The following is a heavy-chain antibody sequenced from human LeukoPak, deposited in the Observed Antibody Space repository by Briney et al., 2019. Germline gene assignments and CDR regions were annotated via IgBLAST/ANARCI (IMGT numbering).Heavy chain of an antibody. D-gene: IGHD3-22*01. V-gene: IGHV4-38-2*02. J-gene: IGHJ4*02. CDR3: ARDRKYYYDFYYFDY. Sequence: SETLSLTCTVSGYSISSGYYWSWIRQPPGKGLEWIGEINHSGSTNYNPSLKSRVTISVDTSKDQFSLKLSSVTAADTAVYYCARDRKYYYDFYYFDYWGQGTLVTVSS. CDR1: GYSISSGYY. CDR2: INHSGST.